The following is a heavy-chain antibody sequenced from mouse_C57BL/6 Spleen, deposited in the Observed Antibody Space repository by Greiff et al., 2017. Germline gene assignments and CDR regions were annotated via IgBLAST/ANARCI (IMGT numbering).Heavy chain of an antibody. CDR3: GRDTPSYYSNHWYFDV. J-gene: IGHJ1*03. CDR2: ISDGGSYT. Sequence: EVQLVESGGGLVKPGGSLKLSCAASGFTFSSYAMSWVRQTPEKRLEWVATISDGGSYTYYPDNVKGRFTISRDNAKNNLYLQMSHLKSEDTAKYYCGRDTPSYYSNHWYFDVWGTGTTVTVSS. D-gene: IGHD2-5*01. CDR1: GFTFSSYA. V-gene: IGHV5-4*01.